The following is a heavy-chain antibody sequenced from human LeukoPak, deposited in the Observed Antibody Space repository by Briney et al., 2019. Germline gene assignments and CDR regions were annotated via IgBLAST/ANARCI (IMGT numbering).Heavy chain of an antibody. CDR2: ISWDGRSP. CDR1: GFTFDKYT. V-gene: IGHV3-43*01. D-gene: IGHD3-10*01. CDR3: TKETAFYYSSGSSFYMDI. J-gene: IGHJ6*03. Sequence: GGSLRLSCAASGFTFDKYTMHWVRHPPGKGPEWVSLISWDGRSPYYADSVRGRFTISRDNSKNSLYLQMNGLKTEDTALYYCTKETAFYYSSGSSFYMDIWGKGTPVTVSS.